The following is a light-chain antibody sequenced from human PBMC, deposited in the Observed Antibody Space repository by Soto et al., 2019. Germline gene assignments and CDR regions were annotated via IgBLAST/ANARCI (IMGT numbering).Light chain of an antibody. CDR2: EVT. Sequence: QSALTQPPSASGSPGQSVTISCTGTSSDVGAYNYVSWYQQHPGKAPKLIIYEVTKRPSGVPDRFSGSKSGNTASLTVSGLQADDDADYYCSSYAGSNNFRVFGTGTKVTVL. V-gene: IGLV2-8*01. J-gene: IGLJ1*01. CDR1: SSDVGAYNY. CDR3: SSYAGSNNFRV.